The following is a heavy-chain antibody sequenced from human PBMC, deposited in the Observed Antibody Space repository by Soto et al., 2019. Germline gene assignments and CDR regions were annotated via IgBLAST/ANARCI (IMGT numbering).Heavy chain of an antibody. V-gene: IGHV5-10-1*01. D-gene: IGHD2-2*01. Sequence: GESLKISCKGSGYSFTSYWISWVRQMPGKGLEWMGRIDPSDSYTNYSPSFQGHVTISADKSISTAYLQWSSLKASDTAMYYCAMQSRGNHYYYYGMDVWGQGTTVTVSS. J-gene: IGHJ6*02. CDR2: IDPSDSYT. CDR3: AMQSRGNHYYYYGMDV. CDR1: GYSFTSYW.